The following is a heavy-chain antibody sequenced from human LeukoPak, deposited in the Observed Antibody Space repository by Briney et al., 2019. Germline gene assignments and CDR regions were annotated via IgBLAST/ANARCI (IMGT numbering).Heavy chain of an antibody. D-gene: IGHD3-22*01. Sequence: GGSLRLSCAASGFTFSSYAMHWVRQAPGKGLEWVAVISYDGSNKYYADSVKGRFTISRDNSKNTLYLQMNSLRAEDTAVYCCARSQSDPYYYDSSGYYYPDYWGQGTLVTVSS. J-gene: IGHJ4*02. CDR1: GFTFSSYA. CDR3: ARSQSDPYYYDSSGYYYPDY. V-gene: IGHV3-30-3*01. CDR2: ISYDGSNK.